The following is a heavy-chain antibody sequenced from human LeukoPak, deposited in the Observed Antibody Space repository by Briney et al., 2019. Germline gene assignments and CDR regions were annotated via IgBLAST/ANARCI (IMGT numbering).Heavy chain of an antibody. Sequence: PGGSLRLSCAASGFTFSSYSMNWVRQAPGKGLEWVANIKQDGTEKTFLDSVKGRFTISRDNAKSSLYLQMNSLRAEDTAVYYCARHAEVSSYPLDYWGQGSLVTVSS. V-gene: IGHV3-7*03. CDR1: GFTFSSYS. CDR2: IKQDGTEK. CDR3: ARHAEVSSYPLDY. J-gene: IGHJ4*02. D-gene: IGHD3-22*01.